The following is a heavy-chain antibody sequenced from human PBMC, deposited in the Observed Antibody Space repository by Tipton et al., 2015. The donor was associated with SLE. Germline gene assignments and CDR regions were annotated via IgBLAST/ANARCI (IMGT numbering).Heavy chain of an antibody. D-gene: IGHD6-19*01. J-gene: IGHJ4*02. CDR1: GGSISSGSYY. CDR2: IYYSGST. V-gene: IGHV4-39*07. Sequence: TLSLTCTVSGGSISSGSYYWSWIRQPPGKGLEWIGSIYYSGSTYYNPSLKSRVTISADTSKNQFSLRLSSLTAADTAVYYCARDGGWYGVYWGQGALVTVSS. CDR3: ARDGGWYGVY.